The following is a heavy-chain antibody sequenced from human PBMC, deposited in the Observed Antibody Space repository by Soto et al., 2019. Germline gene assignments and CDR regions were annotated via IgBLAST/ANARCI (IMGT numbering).Heavy chain of an antibody. D-gene: IGHD3-3*01. CDR3: ARARKATYITGGFDS. CDR1: GGSISDYY. V-gene: IGHV4-59*01. J-gene: IGHJ4*02. CDR2: SSYGGIT. Sequence: PSETLSLTCSVSGGSISDYYWSWMRQSPEKGLEYIAYSSYGGITNLNGALNGRVTMSIDTSKNQFSLKATSLTAADTAVYYCARARKATYITGGFDSWGQGTLVTVYS.